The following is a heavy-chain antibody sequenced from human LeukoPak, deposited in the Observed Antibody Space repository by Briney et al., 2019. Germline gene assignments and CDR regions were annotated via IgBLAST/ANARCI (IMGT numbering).Heavy chain of an antibody. Sequence: GGSLRLSCSASGFTVSSNYMSWVRQAPGKGLEWVSVIYSGGSTYYADSVKGRFTISIDNSKNTLYLQMNSLRVEDTAVYYCASWPGGWYGEDSWGQGTLVTVSS. CDR3: ASWPGGWYGEDS. CDR2: IYSGGST. D-gene: IGHD6-19*01. J-gene: IGHJ4*02. CDR1: GFTVSSNY. V-gene: IGHV3-66*01.